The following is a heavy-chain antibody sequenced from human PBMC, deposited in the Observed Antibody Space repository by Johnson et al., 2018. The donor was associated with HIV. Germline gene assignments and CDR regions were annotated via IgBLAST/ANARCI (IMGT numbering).Heavy chain of an antibody. V-gene: IGHV3-30*02. Sequence: QVQLVESGGGVVQPGGSLRLSCAASGFTFSSYGMHWVRQAPGKGLEWVAFIRYDGSNKYYADSVKGRFTISRDNSKNTLYLQMNSLRDEDTAVYYCAKDLPSGWDGGDAFDIWGQGTMVIVSS. CDR1: GFTFSSYG. J-gene: IGHJ3*02. CDR2: IRYDGSNK. CDR3: AKDLPSGWDGGDAFDI. D-gene: IGHD6-19*01.